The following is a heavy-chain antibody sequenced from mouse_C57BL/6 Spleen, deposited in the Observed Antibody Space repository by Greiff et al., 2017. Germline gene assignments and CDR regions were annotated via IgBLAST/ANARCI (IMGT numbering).Heavy chain of an antibody. CDR3: ARREGYYYAMDY. CDR1: GYTFTSYW. J-gene: IGHJ4*01. V-gene: IGHV1-55*01. Sequence: QLQQPGAELVKPGASVKMSCKASGYTFTSYWITWVKQRPGQGLEWIGDIYPGSGSTNYNEKFKSKATLTVDTSSSTAYMQRSSLTSEDSAVYYCARREGYYYAMDYWGQGTSVTVSS. CDR2: IYPGSGST.